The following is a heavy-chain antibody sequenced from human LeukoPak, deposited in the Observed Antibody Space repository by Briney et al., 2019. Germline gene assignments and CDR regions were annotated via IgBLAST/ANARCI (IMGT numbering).Heavy chain of an antibody. Sequence: PGGSLRLSCAASGFTFSSYSMNWVRQAPGKGLEWVSSITTSSSYIYYADSVKGRFTISRDNAKNSLYLQMNSLRAEDTAVYYCAELGITMIGGVWGKGTTVTISS. CDR3: AELGITMIGGV. V-gene: IGHV3-21*01. CDR1: GFTFSSYS. CDR2: ITTSSSYI. D-gene: IGHD3-10*02. J-gene: IGHJ6*04.